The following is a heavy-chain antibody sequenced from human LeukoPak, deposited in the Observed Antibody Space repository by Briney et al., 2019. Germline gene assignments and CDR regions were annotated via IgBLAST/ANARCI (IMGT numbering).Heavy chain of an antibody. J-gene: IGHJ4*02. D-gene: IGHD1-14*01. CDR3: TSGVGTLDY. CDR1: GFTFINAW. CDR2: IQSTTNGGTP. Sequence: GGSLRLSCAASGFTFINAWMAWVRQAPGKGLEWVGRIQSTTNGGTPDYATPVKGRFTISRDDSKNTLYLQMNSLKTEDTAVYYCTSGVGTLDYWGQGALVTVSS. V-gene: IGHV3-15*01.